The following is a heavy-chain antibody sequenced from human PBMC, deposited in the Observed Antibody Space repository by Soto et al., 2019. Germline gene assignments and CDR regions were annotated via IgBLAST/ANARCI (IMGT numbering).Heavy chain of an antibody. CDR1: GFTFSSYE. V-gene: IGHV3-48*03. CDR3: ARDEYDFWSGPTYGMDV. Sequence: GALLLSCSASGFTFSSYEMNWVRQAPGKGLEWVSYISSSGSTIYYADSVKGRFTISRDNAKNSLYLQMNSLRAEDTAVYYCARDEYDFWSGPTYGMDVWGQGTKVTVYS. CDR2: ISSSGSTI. D-gene: IGHD3-3*01. J-gene: IGHJ6*02.